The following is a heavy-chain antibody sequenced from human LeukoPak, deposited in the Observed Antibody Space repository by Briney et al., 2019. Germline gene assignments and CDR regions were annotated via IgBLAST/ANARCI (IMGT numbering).Heavy chain of an antibody. V-gene: IGHV3-21*01. CDR3: ARDWGEYYFDY. J-gene: IGHJ4*02. D-gene: IGHD3-16*01. Sequence: GGSLRLSCAASGFTFSSYSMNWVRQAPGKGLGWVSSISSSSSYIYYADSVKGRFTISRDNAKNSLYLQMNSLRAEDTAVYYCARDWGEYYFDYWGQGTLVTVSS. CDR1: GFTFSSYS. CDR2: ISSSSSYI.